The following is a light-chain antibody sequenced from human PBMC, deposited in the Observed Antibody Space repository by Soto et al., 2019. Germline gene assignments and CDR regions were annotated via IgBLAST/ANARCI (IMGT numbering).Light chain of an antibody. V-gene: IGLV1-40*01. CDR2: GNS. CDR1: GSNIGAGYD. J-gene: IGLJ7*01. CDR3: QSYDSSLSGYV. Sequence: QSVLTQPPSVSGAPGQRVTISCTGSGSNIGAGYDVHWYKQLPGTAPKLLIYGNSNRPSGVPDRFSGSKSGTSASLAITGLQAEDEADYYCQSYDSSLSGYVFGGGTQLTVL.